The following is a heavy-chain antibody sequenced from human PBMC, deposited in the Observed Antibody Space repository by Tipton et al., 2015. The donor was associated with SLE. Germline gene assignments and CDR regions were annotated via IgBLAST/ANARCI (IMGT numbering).Heavy chain of an antibody. CDR3: ARTNRGGATFFDY. J-gene: IGHJ4*02. CDR2: VHSSGAT. CDR1: GDSITSYY. D-gene: IGHD7-27*01. Sequence: TLSLTCTVSGDSITSYYWSWIRQPAGKGLEWIGRVHSSGATLYSPPLNSRVTVSLDTSKNQFSLKLTSVIAADTAVYYCARTNRGGATFFDYWGQGVLVTVSS. V-gene: IGHV4-4*07.